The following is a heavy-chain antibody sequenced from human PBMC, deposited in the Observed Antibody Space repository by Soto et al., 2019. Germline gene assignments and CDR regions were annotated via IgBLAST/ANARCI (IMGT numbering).Heavy chain of an antibody. Sequence: QVQLVQSGDEVKKPGASVKVSCKASGYTFTTYGITWVRQAPGQGLEWMGWISGVNGNTNYAQRFQGRVSMTTDTFTNTAYMELRSLRSDDTAVYYCAREILPASPREFDYWGQGTLVTVSS. J-gene: IGHJ4*02. V-gene: IGHV1-18*01. D-gene: IGHD2-15*01. CDR1: GYTFTTYG. CDR2: ISGVNGNT. CDR3: AREILPASPREFDY.